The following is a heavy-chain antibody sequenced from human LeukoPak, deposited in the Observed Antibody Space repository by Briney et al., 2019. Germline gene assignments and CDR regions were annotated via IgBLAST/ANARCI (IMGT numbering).Heavy chain of an antibody. CDR1: GYSFTSYW. CDR2: IYPGDSDT. J-gene: IGHJ5*02. Sequence: GESLKISCKGSGYSFTSYWIGWVRQMPGKGLEWMGIIYPGDSDTRYSPSFQGQVTISADKSISTAYLQWSSLKASDTAMYYCARLWDGTSQQNIIAARENWFDPWGRGTLVTVSS. V-gene: IGHV5-51*01. CDR3: ARLWDGTSQQNIIAARENWFDP. D-gene: IGHD6-25*01.